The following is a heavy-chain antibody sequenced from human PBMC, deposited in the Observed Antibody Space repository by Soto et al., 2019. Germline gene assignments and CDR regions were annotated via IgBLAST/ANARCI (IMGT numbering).Heavy chain of an antibody. CDR2: IYYSGSA. J-gene: IGHJ6*02. Sequence: SETLSLACTVSGGSVTSVSDYWSWIRQPPGKGLEWIGYIYYSGSADYNPSLGSRVTISIDTSKNQFSLKLTSVTAAVTAVYHCARGVGFGYYYYHMDLWGQGTTVTVSS. D-gene: IGHD3-10*01. V-gene: IGHV4-61*01. CDR1: GGSVTSVSDY. CDR3: ARGVGFGYYYYHMDL.